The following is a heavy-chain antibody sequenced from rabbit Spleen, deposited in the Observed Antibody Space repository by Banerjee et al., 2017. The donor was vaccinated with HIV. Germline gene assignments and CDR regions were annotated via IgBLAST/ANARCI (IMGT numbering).Heavy chain of an antibody. J-gene: IGHJ6*01. D-gene: IGHD8-1*01. V-gene: IGHV1S45*01. CDR2: IDAGSSGFT. CDR1: GIDFTKYY. CDR3: ARDAGTSFSTYGMDL. Sequence: QEQLTETGGGLVQPGGSLTLSCKASGIDFTKYYITWVRQAPGKGLEWIACIDAGSSGFTYFATWAKGRFTISKSSSTTVTLQMTRLTAADTATYFCARDAGTSFSTYGMDLWGQGTLVTVS.